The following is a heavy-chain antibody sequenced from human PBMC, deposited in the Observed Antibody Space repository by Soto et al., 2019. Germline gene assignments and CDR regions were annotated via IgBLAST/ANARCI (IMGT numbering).Heavy chain of an antibody. CDR3: XXXXXREHAYDI. CDR2: LYDVDGT. V-gene: IGHV3-53*01. J-gene: IGHJ3*02. CDR1: GLTVRGKKY. D-gene: IGHD1-1*01. Sequence: DVQLVASGGGLIQPGGSLRLSCAALGLTVRGKKYITWVRQAPGKGLEWVSALYDVDGTYYADSAKGRFTISRDNSNNXXXXXXXXXXXXXXXXXXXXXXXXREHAYDIWGLGTMVTVSS.